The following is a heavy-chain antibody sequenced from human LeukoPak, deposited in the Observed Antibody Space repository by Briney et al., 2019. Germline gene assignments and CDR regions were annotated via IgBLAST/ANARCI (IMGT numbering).Heavy chain of an antibody. CDR1: GYSISSGYY. V-gene: IGHV4-38-2*02. D-gene: IGHD1-14*01. J-gene: IGHJ3*02. Sequence: SETLSLTCTVSGYSISSGYYWGWIRQPPGKGLEWIGSIYHSGSTYYNPSLKSRVTIPVDTSKNQFSLKLSSVTAADTAVYYCARLKATMAFDIWGQGTMVTVSS. CDR3: ARLKATMAFDI. CDR2: IYHSGST.